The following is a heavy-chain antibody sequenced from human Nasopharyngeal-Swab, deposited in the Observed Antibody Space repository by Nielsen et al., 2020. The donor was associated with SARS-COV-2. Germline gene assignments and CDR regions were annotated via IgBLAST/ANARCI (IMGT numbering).Heavy chain of an antibody. Sequence: SVKVSCKVSGGTFSKYAISWVRQAPGQGLEWMGGIIVNLGMTKYAQKFKDSVIINADESTGTAYMELSSLRSEDTAVYYCATWGIGYGENAHATFDSWGQGTQATVSS. CDR2: IIVNLGMT. D-gene: IGHD4-17*01. CDR1: GGTFSKYA. V-gene: IGHV1-69*10. J-gene: IGHJ4*02. CDR3: ATWGIGYGENAHATFDS.